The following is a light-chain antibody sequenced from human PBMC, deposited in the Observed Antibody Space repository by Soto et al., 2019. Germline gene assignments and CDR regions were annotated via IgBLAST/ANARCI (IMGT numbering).Light chain of an antibody. V-gene: IGLV1-44*01. CDR3: AAWDVSLKGFV. CDR2: DNH. CDR1: SSNIGINT. Sequence: QSVLTQPPSASGTPGQRVTFSCSGSSSNIGINTVNWYQQLPGTAPQLLISDNHRRPSGVPDRFSGSKSGTSASLAISGLQSEDVATYFCAAWDVSLKGFVFGTGTKVTVL. J-gene: IGLJ1*01.